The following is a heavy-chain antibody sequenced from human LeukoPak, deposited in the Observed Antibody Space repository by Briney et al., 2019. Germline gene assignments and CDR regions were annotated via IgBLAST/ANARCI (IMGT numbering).Heavy chain of an antibody. CDR1: GASITSYY. CDR2: INHSGGT. Sequence: SETLSLTCTVSGASITSYYWSWIRQPPGKGLEWIGEINHSGGTYYNPSLKSRVTISVDTSKNQFSLKLSSVTAADTAVYYCARGRPRGYSYGQNMDVWGKGTTVTVSS. J-gene: IGHJ6*04. V-gene: IGHV4-59*12. D-gene: IGHD5-18*01. CDR3: ARGRPRGYSYGQNMDV.